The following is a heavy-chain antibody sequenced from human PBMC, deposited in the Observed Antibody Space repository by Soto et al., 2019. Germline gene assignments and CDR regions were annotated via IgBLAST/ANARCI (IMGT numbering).Heavy chain of an antibody. Sequence: DSVKGRFTITRDNSKSTLYRQMTSLRAEDTAVYYCAKDANYDFWSGYSNGMDVWGQGTRVTVSS. V-gene: IGHV3-30*02. CDR3: AKDANYDFWSGYSNGMDV. D-gene: IGHD3-3*01. J-gene: IGHJ6*02.